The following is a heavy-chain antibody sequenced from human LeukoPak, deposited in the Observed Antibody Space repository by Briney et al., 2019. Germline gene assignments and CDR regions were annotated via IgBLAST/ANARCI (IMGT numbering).Heavy chain of an antibody. D-gene: IGHD3-10*01. V-gene: IGHV3-30*02. CDR3: AKLKWFGDLNWFDP. Sequence: PGGSLRLSCAAPGFTFSSYGMHWVRQAPGKGLEWVAFIRYDGSNKYYADSVKGRFTISRDNSKNTLYLQMNSLRAEDTAVYYCAKLKWFGDLNWFDPWGQGTLVTVSS. J-gene: IGHJ5*02. CDR1: GFTFSSYG. CDR2: IRYDGSNK.